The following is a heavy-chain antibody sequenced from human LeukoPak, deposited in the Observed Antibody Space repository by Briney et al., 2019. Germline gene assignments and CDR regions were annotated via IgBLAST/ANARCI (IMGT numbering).Heavy chain of an antibody. CDR2: IYYSGST. D-gene: IGHD1-26*01. V-gene: IGHV4-39*07. CDR1: GGSISSYY. Sequence: SETLSLTCTVSGGSISSYYWGWIRQPPGKGLEWIGSIYYSGSTYYNPSLKSRVTISVDTSKNQFSLKLSSVTAADAAVYYCARGKWELPLDYWGQGTLVTVSS. CDR3: ARGKWELPLDY. J-gene: IGHJ4*02.